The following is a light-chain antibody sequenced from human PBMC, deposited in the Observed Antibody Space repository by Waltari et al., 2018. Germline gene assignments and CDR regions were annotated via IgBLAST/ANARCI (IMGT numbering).Light chain of an antibody. CDR1: QSISHW. CDR2: KAS. Sequence: DIQMTQSPFTLSASVGDRVIITCRASQSISHWLAWYQHKPGKAPKLLIYKASTLASGVPSRFSGSGSGTDFSLTISSLQPDYFSTYYCQQYNSYSLLTFGGGTKVEIK. V-gene: IGKV1-5*03. J-gene: IGKJ4*01. CDR3: QQYNSYSLLT.